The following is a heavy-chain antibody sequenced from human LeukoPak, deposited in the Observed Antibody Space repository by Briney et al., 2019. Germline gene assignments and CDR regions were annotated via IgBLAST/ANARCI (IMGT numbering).Heavy chain of an antibody. Sequence: SETLSLTCAVSGYSISSGYYWGWIRQPPGKGLEWIGSIYHSGSTYYNPSLKSRVTISVDTSKNQFSLKLGSVTAADTAVYYCARTSIAEGGYYWGQGTLVTVSS. CDR1: GYSISSGYY. D-gene: IGHD6-6*01. CDR3: ARTSIAEGGYY. CDR2: IYHSGST. V-gene: IGHV4-38-2*01. J-gene: IGHJ4*02.